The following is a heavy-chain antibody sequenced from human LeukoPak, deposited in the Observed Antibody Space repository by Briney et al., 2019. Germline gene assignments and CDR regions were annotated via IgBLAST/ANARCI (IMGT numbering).Heavy chain of an antibody. D-gene: IGHD4-23*01. CDR1: GFTVSSNY. CDR2: IYSGGST. J-gene: IGHJ4*02. CDR3: EVVTYYFDY. V-gene: IGHV3-53*01. Sequence: PGGSLKLSCAASGFTVSSNYMSWVRQAPGKGLEWVSVIYSGGSTYYADSVKGRFTISRDNAKNSLYLQMNSLRAEDTAVYYCEVVTYYFDYWGQGTLVTVSS.